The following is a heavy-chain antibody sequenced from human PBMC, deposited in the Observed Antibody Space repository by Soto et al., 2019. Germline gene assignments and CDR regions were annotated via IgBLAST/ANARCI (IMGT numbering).Heavy chain of an antibody. CDR3: ARGRSTSGYPNFDP. J-gene: IGHJ5*02. D-gene: IGHD3-22*01. Sequence: QLQLQESGSGQVKPSQTLSLTCAVSGGSIITGDFSWNWIRQPPGKGLEWVGYIYHEGSTYYNPSLKGRATISVDWSKNYFSLKLSSVTAADTGVYFCARGRSTSGYPNFDPWGQGTLVTVSS. V-gene: IGHV4-30-2*01. CDR2: IYHEGST. CDR1: GGSIITGDFS.